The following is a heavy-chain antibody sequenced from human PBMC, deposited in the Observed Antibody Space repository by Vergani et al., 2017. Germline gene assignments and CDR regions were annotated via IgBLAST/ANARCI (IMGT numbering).Heavy chain of an antibody. CDR1: GGPIRSHY. CDR3: VRGNEDIVATTFEY. D-gene: IGHD5-12*01. V-gene: IGHV4-59*11. Sequence: QVQLQESGPGLVKPSETLSLTRTVSGGPIRSHYWSWIRQPPGKGLEWIGYIYYSGSTNYNPSLKSRLTISVDTSKNQFTLKLSSVTAAETAVYYCVRGNEDIVATTFEYWGQGTLVTGSS. J-gene: IGHJ4*02. CDR2: IYYSGST.